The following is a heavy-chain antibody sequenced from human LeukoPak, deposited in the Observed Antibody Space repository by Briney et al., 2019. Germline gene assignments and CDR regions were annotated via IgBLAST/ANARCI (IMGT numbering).Heavy chain of an antibody. V-gene: IGHV3-30*18. Sequence: GRSLRLSCAASGFTFSSYGMHWVRQAPGKGLEWVAVISYDGSNKYYADSVKGRFTISRDNSKNTLYLQMNSLRAEDTAVYYCAKYSARGGYFDWLFYYWAKATLVTVSS. CDR3: AKYSARGGYFDWLFYY. J-gene: IGHJ4*02. CDR2: ISYDGSNK. D-gene: IGHD3-9*01. CDR1: GFTFSSYG.